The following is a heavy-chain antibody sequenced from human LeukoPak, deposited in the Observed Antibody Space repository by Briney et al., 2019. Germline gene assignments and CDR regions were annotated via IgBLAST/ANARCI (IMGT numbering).Heavy chain of an antibody. D-gene: IGHD6-6*01. Sequence: GGSLRLSCAASGFTFSSYAMPWVRQAPGKGLEWVAVISYDGSNKYYADSVKGRFTISRDNSKNTLYLQMNSLRAEDTAVYYCASDREYSSSSFNGANDYWGQGTLVTVSS. CDR1: GFTFSSYA. J-gene: IGHJ4*02. CDR2: ISYDGSNK. V-gene: IGHV3-30-3*01. CDR3: ASDREYSSSSFNGANDY.